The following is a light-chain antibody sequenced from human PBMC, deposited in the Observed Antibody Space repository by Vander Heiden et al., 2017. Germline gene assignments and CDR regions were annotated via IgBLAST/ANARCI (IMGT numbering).Light chain of an antibody. J-gene: IGLJ1*01. CDR3: QVGDTSSDRYV. V-gene: IGLV3-21*02. CDR2: HAA. CDR1: NLGRQT. Sequence: SLVLTQPPSVSVAPGRTATITCGGVNLGRQTFQWYRQQPGQPPGLAIRHAADRPAVIPGRFSGSNSRNTATLTISRVEADDEADYYCQVGDTSSDRYVFGTGTRVTVL.